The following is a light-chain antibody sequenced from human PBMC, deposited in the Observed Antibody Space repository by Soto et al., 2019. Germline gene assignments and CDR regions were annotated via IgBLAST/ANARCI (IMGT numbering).Light chain of an antibody. Sequence: QSALTQPASVSGSPGQSITISCTGTSSDVGGYNYVSWYQQHPGKAPKLMIYDVSNRPSGVANRFSGSKSGNTASLTISGVLAEDEDAYYCSSSKTGSTIGVFGGGTKLTVL. V-gene: IGLV2-14*01. J-gene: IGLJ2*01. CDR3: SSSKTGSTIGV. CDR1: SSDVGGYNY. CDR2: DVS.